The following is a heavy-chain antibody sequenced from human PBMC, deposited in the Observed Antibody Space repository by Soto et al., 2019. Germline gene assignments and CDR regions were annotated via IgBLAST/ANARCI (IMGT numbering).Heavy chain of an antibody. CDR2: IIPIFGTA. J-gene: IGHJ6*02. V-gene: IGHV1-69*01. D-gene: IGHD4-17*01. CDR3: ARDGRATVVTPAYYYGMDV. Sequence: QVQLVQSGAEVKKPGSSVKVSCKASGGTFSSYAISWVRQAPGQGLEWIGGIIPIFGTANYAQKFQGRVTITADESTSTAYMELSSLRSEDTAVYYCARDGRATVVTPAYYYGMDVWGQGTTVTVSS. CDR1: GGTFSSYA.